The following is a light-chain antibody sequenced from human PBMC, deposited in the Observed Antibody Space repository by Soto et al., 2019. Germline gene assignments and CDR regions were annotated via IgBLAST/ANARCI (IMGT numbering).Light chain of an antibody. CDR1: QDITKY. V-gene: IGKV1-9*01. CDR3: QQVDRPPLT. J-gene: IGKJ4*01. CDR2: SAS. Sequence: DIQLTQSPSFLSASIGDRVSLSCRASQDITKYLACFHQKPGRAPKLLIYSASTLHVGVPARFSGGGSGTEFTLTINSLQAEDFATYYCQQVDRPPLTFGGGTKVEIK.